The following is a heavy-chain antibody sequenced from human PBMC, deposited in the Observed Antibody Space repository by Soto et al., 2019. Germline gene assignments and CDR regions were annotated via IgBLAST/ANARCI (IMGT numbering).Heavy chain of an antibody. CDR3: ARRYGSAIDY. CDR1: GGTISSWY. V-gene: IGHV4-59*08. CDR2: IYYSGST. J-gene: IGHJ4*02. D-gene: IGHD1-26*01. Sequence: QVQLQESGPGLVKPSETLSLTCTVSGGTISSWYWSWIRQPPGKGLELIVYIYYSGSTNCNPSLKSRVTISVDTSKNQSSLKLSSVTASDTAVYYCARRYGSAIDYWGQGTLVTVSS.